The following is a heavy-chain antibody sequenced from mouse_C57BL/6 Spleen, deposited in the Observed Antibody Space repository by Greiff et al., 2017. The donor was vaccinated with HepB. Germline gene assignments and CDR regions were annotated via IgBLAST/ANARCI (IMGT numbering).Heavy chain of an antibody. CDR3: ARRAWFAY. CDR1: GYSFTGYY. CDR2: INPSTGGT. J-gene: IGHJ3*01. V-gene: IGHV1-42*01. Sequence: EVQLQQSGPELVKPGASVKISCKASGYSFTGYYMNWVKQSPEKSLEWIGEINPSTGGTTYNQKFKDKATLTVDKSSSTAYMQLKSLTSEDSAVYYCARRAWFAYWGQGTLVTVSA.